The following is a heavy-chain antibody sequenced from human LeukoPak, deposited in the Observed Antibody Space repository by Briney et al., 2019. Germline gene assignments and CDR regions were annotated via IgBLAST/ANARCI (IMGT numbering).Heavy chain of an antibody. J-gene: IGHJ4*02. Sequence: GASLKVSCKASGYTFTTYGISWGRQGPGHRLEWMGWISAYNGNTNNAQKRQGRVTMTTDTSTSTAYMELRSLRSDDTAVYYCARAPTLAVAGTGFDYWGQGTLVTVSS. CDR1: GYTFTTYG. CDR2: ISAYNGNT. D-gene: IGHD6-19*01. V-gene: IGHV1-18*04. CDR3: ARAPTLAVAGTGFDY.